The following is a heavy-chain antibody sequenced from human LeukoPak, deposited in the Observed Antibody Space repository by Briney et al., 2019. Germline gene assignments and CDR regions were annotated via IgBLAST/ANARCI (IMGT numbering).Heavy chain of an antibody. V-gene: IGHV4-34*01. Sequence: SETLSLTCAVYGGSFSGYYWSWIRQPPGKGLEWIGEINHSGSTNYNPSLKSRVTISVDTSKNQFSLKLTSVTAADTAVYYCARDWSGPYYFDYWGQGTLVTVSS. J-gene: IGHJ4*01. CDR1: GGSFSGYY. CDR2: INHSGST. CDR3: ARDWSGPYYFDY. D-gene: IGHD3-3*01.